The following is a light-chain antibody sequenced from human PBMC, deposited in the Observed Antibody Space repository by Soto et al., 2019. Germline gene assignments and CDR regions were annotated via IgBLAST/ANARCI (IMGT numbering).Light chain of an antibody. CDR3: QQLDSFPLT. V-gene: IGKV1-12*01. Sequence: IHMTQSPSFVSASAGYRVTITCRASQGISSWLAWYQQKQGRSPKLLIYAASRLQGGVPLRFSGSGSGTEFTLSISSLQTEDVATYYCQQLDSFPLTFGQGTRLEIK. J-gene: IGKJ5*01. CDR1: QGISSW. CDR2: AAS.